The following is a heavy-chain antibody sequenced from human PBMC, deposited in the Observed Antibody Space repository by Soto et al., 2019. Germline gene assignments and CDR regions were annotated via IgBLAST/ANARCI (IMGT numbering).Heavy chain of an antibody. Sequence: EVQLLESGGDLVRPGGSLRLSCVASGITFRTRAMNWVRQAPGEGLEWVSVITDSGGDSKYADSVRGRFTISRDNSKNTLYLHMNSLRADDSAVYYCASGSSDSYPGSRIFDFWGRGTLVTVCS. CDR1: GITFRTRA. V-gene: IGHV3-23*01. CDR3: ASGSSDSYPGSRIFDF. CDR2: ITDSGGDS. D-gene: IGHD3-10*01. J-gene: IGHJ4*02.